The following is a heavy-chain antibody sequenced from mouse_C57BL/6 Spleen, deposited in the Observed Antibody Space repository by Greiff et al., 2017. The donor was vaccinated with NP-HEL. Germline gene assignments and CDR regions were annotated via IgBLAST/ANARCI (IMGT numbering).Heavy chain of an antibody. J-gene: IGHJ3*01. Sequence: QVHVKQSGAELARPGASVKMSCKASGYTFTSYTMHWVKQRPGQGLEWIGYINPSSGYTKYNQKFKDKATLTADKSSSTAYMQLSSLTSEDSAVYYCAGGSNSLFAYWGQGTLVTVSA. CDR3: AGGSNSLFAY. CDR2: INPSSGYT. V-gene: IGHV1-4*01. D-gene: IGHD2-5*01. CDR1: GYTFTSYT.